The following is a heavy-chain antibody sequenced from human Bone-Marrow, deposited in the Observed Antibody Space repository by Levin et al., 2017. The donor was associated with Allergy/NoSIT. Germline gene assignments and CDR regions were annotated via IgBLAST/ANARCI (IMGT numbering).Heavy chain of an antibody. V-gene: IGHV3-23*01. J-gene: IGHJ4*02. CDR3: AKAKSHLDYYGSGSYDF. CDR1: GFTFYNYV. CDR2: ISSSGGST. D-gene: IGHD3-10*01. Sequence: EASVKVSCAASGFTFYNYVMNWVRQSPGKGLEWVSGISSSGGSTYYADSVKGRFTISRDNSKNTLYLQINSLRAEDTAIYYCAKAKSHLDYYGSGSYDFWGQGTLVTVSS.